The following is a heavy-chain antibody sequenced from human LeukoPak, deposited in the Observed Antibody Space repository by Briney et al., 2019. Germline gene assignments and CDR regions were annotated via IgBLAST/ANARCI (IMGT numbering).Heavy chain of an antibody. CDR2: INHSGST. V-gene: IGHV4-34*01. D-gene: IGHD5-18*01. CDR1: GGSFSGYY. J-gene: IGHJ4*02. CDR3: ARGPIQLWPIDY. Sequence: PSETLSLTCAVYGGSFSGYYWSWIRQPPGKGLEWIGEINHSGSTNYNPSLKSRVTISVDTSKNQFSLKLSSVTAADTAVYYCARGPIQLWPIDYWGKGTLVTVSS.